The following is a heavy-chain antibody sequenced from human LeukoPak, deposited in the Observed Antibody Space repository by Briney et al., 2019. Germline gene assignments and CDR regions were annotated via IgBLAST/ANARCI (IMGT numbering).Heavy chain of an antibody. D-gene: IGHD6-6*01. CDR2: ISYDGSNK. Sequence: GGSLRLSCAASGFTFSSYALHWVCQAPGKGLEWVTVISYDGSNKYYTDSVKGRFTISRDDSKNTLYLQMNSLRGEDTAVYYCAKSIAARQPNYYYGLDVWGQGTTVTVS. V-gene: IGHV3-30-3*01. CDR3: AKSIAARQPNYYYGLDV. J-gene: IGHJ6*02. CDR1: GFTFSSYA.